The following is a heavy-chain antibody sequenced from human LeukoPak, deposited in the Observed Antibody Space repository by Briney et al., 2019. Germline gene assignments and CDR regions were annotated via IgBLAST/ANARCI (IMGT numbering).Heavy chain of an antibody. J-gene: IGHJ4*02. V-gene: IGHV3-30*02. CDR3: AKDEARYTYGYFH. CDR1: GFIFTNYW. CDR2: IRYDGSNT. Sequence: GALRLSCEVSGFIFTNYWMSWVRQAPGKGLEWVAFIRYDGSNTYYADSVKGRFTISRDNSKSTLYPQINSLRAEDTAMYYCAKDEARYTYGYFHWGQGTLVTVSS. D-gene: IGHD5-18*01.